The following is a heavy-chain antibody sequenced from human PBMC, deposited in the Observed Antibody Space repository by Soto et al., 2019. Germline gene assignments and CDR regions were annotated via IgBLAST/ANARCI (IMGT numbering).Heavy chain of an antibody. Sequence: SETLSRTCTVSGGSISSDDYYWICIRQPPGKGLEWIGYIYYSGSTSYNPSLKSRLTISLDTSKNQFSLKLSSVSAADTAVYYCARDRSNSPDYFDYWGQGTLVTVSS. CDR1: GGSISSDDYY. CDR2: IYYSGST. J-gene: IGHJ4*02. CDR3: ARDRSNSPDYFDY. V-gene: IGHV4-30-4*01. D-gene: IGHD6-6*01.